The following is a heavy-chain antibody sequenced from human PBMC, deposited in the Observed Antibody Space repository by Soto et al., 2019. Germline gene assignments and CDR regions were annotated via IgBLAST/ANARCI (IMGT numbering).Heavy chain of an antibody. CDR1: GFTFSSYG. V-gene: IGHV3-33*01. J-gene: IGHJ4*02. D-gene: IGHD2-21*02. CDR2: IWYDGSNK. Sequence: GGSLRLSCAASGFTFSSYGMHWVRQAPGKGLEWVAVIWYDGSNKYYADSVKGRFTISRDNSKNTLYLQMNSLRAEDTAVYYCARNALAYCGGDCYSYYFDYWGQGTLVTVSS. CDR3: ARNALAYCGGDCYSYYFDY.